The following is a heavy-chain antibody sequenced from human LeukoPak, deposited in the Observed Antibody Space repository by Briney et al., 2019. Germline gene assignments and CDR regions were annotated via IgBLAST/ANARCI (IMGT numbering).Heavy chain of an antibody. Sequence: GGSLRLSCAASGLTFSSYAMHWGRQAPGKGLEWVAVIPDEVSNKYYADSVKGRFTISRDNSKTSLYLQMNSLRAEDTAVYYCARRLPFDFWGQGTPITVSS. CDR1: GLTFSSYA. CDR2: IPDEVSNK. V-gene: IGHV3-30*04. CDR3: ARRLPFDF. J-gene: IGHJ4*02. D-gene: IGHD2-15*01.